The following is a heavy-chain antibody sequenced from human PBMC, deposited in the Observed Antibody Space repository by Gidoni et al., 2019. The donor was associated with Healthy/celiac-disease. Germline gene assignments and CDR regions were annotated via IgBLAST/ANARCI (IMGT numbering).Heavy chain of an antibody. J-gene: IGHJ4*02. CDR3: ARAPGPECFDY. CDR2: CSSSLSTI. Sequence: EVQLVESGGGLVQPGGSLSLSCAASGFTFRTYSMNWCRQAQGKGLEWVSYCSSSLSTIYYSDSVKGRFTISRDNAKNSLYRQMNSLRDEDTAVYYCARAPGPECFDYWGQGTLVTVSS. CDR1: GFTFRTYS. V-gene: IGHV3-48*02. D-gene: IGHD3-3*01.